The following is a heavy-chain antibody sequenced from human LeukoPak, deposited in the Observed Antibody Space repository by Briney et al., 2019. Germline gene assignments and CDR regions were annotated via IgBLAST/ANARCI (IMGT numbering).Heavy chain of an antibody. D-gene: IGHD6-19*01. CDR2: IYTSGST. CDR1: GGSISSGSYY. J-gene: IGHJ4*02. CDR3: ARDLHGIAVAGSLDY. V-gene: IGHV4-61*02. Sequence: PSETLSLTCTVSGGSISSGSYYWSWIRQPAEKGLEWIGRIYTSGSTNYNPSLKSRVTISVDTSKNQFSLKLSSVTAADTAVYYCARDLHGIAVAGSLDYWGQGTLVTVSS.